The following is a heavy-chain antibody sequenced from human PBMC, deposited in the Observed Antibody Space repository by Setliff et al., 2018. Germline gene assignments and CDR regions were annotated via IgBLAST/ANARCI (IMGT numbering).Heavy chain of an antibody. CDR2: ISGTGART. V-gene: IGHV3-23*01. D-gene: IGHD5-12*01. CDR1: GFTFSNYA. Sequence: GGSLRLSCAASGFTFSNYAMNWVRQAPGKGLKWVSSISGTGARTYYADSVKGRFIISRDNSKNTLFLQMNDLRGEDTAIYCCARGRGVASLGRRDSYFYMDVWGKGTTVTVSS. CDR3: ARGRGVASLGRRDSYFYMDV. J-gene: IGHJ6*03.